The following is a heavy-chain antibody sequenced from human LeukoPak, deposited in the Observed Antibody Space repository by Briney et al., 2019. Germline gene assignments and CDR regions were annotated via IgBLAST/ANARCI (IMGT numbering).Heavy chain of an antibody. J-gene: IGHJ4*02. CDR2: FDPEDGET. V-gene: IGHV1-24*01. CDR3: ATSAWWELPFDY. Sequence: GGSLRLSCAASGFRFSYHDMHWVRQAPGKGLEWMGVFDPEDGETIYAQKFQGRVTMTEDTSTDTAYMELSSLRSEDTAVYYCATSAWWELPFDYWGQGTLVTVSS. D-gene: IGHD1-26*01. CDR1: GFRFSYHD.